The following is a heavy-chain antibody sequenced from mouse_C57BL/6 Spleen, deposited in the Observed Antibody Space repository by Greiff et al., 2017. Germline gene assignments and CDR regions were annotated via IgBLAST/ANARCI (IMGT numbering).Heavy chain of an antibody. Sequence: VQLQQPGAELVKPGASVKLSCKASGYTFTSYWMQWVKQRPGQGLEWIGEIDPSDSYTNYNQKFKGKATLTVDTSSSTAYMQLSSLTSEDSAVYYCGSSQAWFAYWGQGTLVTVSA. V-gene: IGHV1-50*01. J-gene: IGHJ3*01. CDR1: GYTFTSYW. D-gene: IGHD1-1*01. CDR2: IDPSDSYT. CDR3: GSSQAWFAY.